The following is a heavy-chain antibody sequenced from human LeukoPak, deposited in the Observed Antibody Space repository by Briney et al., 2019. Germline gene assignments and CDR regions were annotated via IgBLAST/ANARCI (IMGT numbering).Heavy chain of an antibody. V-gene: IGHV3-33*08. Sequence: GGSLRLSCAASGFTFSSYGMHWVRQAPGKGLEWVALIWYGGSNKYYADFVKGRFTISRDNSKNTVYLQMNSLRAEDTAVYYCASRRGGIVGDYWGQGTLVTVPS. D-gene: IGHD2-15*01. CDR3: ASRRGGIVGDY. CDR2: IWYGGSNK. J-gene: IGHJ4*02. CDR1: GFTFSSYG.